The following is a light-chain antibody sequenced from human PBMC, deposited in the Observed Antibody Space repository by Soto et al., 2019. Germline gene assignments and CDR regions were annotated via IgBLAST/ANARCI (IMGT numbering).Light chain of an antibody. J-gene: IGLJ1*01. Sequence: QSALTQPASVSGSPGQSITISCTGTSSDVGGYNYVSWYQQRPGKAPKFMIYEVTNRPSGVSNRSSGSKSGNTASLTISGLQAEDEADYYCASYTSRGTRVFGTGTKLTVL. CDR1: SSDVGGYNY. CDR2: EVT. CDR3: ASYTSRGTRV. V-gene: IGLV2-14*01.